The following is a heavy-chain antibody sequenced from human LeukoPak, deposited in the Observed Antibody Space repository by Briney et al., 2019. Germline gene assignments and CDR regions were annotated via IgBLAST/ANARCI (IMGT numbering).Heavy chain of an antibody. CDR2: IKQDGGEK. CDR3: ARFGSGGSCYYNWFDP. CDR1: GFIFSDYS. D-gene: IGHD2-15*01. Sequence: GGSLRLSCSASGFIFSDYSMTWVRQAPGKGLEWVANIKQDGGEKYYVDSVKGRFTISRDNPKNSLYLQMNSLRAEDTAVYYCARFGSGGSCYYNWFDPWGQGTLVTVSS. J-gene: IGHJ5*02. V-gene: IGHV3-7*01.